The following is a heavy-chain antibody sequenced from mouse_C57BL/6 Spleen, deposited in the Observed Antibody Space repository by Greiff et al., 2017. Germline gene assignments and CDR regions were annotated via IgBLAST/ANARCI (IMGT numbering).Heavy chain of an antibody. Sequence: VKLQQPGAELVKPGASVKLSCKASGYTFTSYWMHWVKQRPGRGLEWIGRIDPNSGGTKYNEKFKSKATLTVDIPSSTANMQLSRQTSEDEAVKNCERGTTLYDFDYWGQGTSLTGSS. CDR3: ERGTTLYDFDY. D-gene: IGHD1-1*01. J-gene: IGHJ2*02. CDR1: GYTFTSYW. CDR2: IDPNSGGT. V-gene: IGHV1-72*01.